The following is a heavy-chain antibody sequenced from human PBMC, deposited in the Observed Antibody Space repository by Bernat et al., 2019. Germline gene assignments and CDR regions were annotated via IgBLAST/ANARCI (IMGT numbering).Heavy chain of an antibody. CDR1: RFTFSSYT. V-gene: IGHV3-30-3*01. CDR3: ATSILYSSGWSEFDP. Sequence: VQLVESGGGLVKPGGSLRLSCAASRFTFSSYTMNWVRQAPGQGLEWVAVISYDGSNKYYADSVKGRFTISRDNSKNTLYLQMNSLRAEDTAVYYCATSILYSSGWSEFDPWGQGTLVTVSS. J-gene: IGHJ5*02. CDR2: ISYDGSNK. D-gene: IGHD6-19*01.